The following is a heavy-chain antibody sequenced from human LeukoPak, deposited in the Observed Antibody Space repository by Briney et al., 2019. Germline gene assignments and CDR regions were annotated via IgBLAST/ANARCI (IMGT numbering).Heavy chain of an antibody. V-gene: IGHV4-4*07. J-gene: IGHJ4*02. D-gene: IGHD6-19*01. Sequence: PSETLSLTCTVSGGSISSYYWSWIRQPAGKGLEWIGRIYTSGSTNYNPSLKSRVTMSVDTSKNQFSLKLSSVTAADTAVYYCARAIAVAGTSLYYFDYWGQGTLVTVSS. CDR1: GGSISSYY. CDR3: ARAIAVAGTSLYYFDY. CDR2: IYTSGST.